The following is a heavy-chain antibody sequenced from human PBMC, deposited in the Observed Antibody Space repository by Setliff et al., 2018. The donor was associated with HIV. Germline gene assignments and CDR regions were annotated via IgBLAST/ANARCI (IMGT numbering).Heavy chain of an antibody. V-gene: IGHV4-38-2*01. D-gene: IGHD1-26*01. CDR2: IYHSGST. J-gene: IGHJ3*02. CDR1: GYSISSGYY. CDR3: VRHWSLLDAFDI. Sequence: PSETLSLTCAVSGYSISSGYYWGWIRQPPGKGLEWIGSIYHSGSTYYNPSLKSRVSISVDTSKNQFSLKLNSVTAADTAVYYCVRHWSLLDAFDIWGQGTMVTVSS.